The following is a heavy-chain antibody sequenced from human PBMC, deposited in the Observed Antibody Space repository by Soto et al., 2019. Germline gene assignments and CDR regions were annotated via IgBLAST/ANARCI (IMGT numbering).Heavy chain of an antibody. Sequence: PSETLSLTCVVSDASISSGGYYWSWIRQHPGKGLEWIGYIYYSGSTYYNPSLKSRVTISVDTSKNQFSLKLSSVTAADTAVYYCAMSGRDSSGNGLNIDYWGQGTLVTVSS. J-gene: IGHJ4*02. D-gene: IGHD3-22*01. CDR1: DASISSGGYY. CDR2: IYYSGST. CDR3: AMSGRDSSGNGLNIDY. V-gene: IGHV4-31*11.